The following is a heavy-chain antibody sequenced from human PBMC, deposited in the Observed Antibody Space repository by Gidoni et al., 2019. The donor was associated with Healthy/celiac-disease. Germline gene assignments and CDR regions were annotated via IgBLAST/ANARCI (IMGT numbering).Heavy chain of an antibody. CDR1: GYTFTGYY. Sequence: QVQLVQSGAEVKKPGASVKVSCTASGYTFTGYYMHWVRQAPGQGLEWMGWINPNSGGTNDAQKCQGRVTMTRDTSISTAYMELSRLRSDDTAVYYCARGLHGDRSDYWGQGTLVTVSS. CDR2: INPNSGGT. D-gene: IGHD4-17*01. V-gene: IGHV1-2*02. CDR3: ARGLHGDRSDY. J-gene: IGHJ4*02.